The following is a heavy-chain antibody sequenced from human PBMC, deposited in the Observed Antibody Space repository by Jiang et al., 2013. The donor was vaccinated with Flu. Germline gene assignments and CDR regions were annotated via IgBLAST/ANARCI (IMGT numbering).Heavy chain of an antibody. D-gene: IGHD6-19*01. CDR3: ARTSSGGTEY. V-gene: IGHV5-51*01. CDR2: VYPGDSDT. CDR1: GYIFTTYW. J-gene: IGHJ4*02. Sequence: GAEVKKPGESLKISCKVSGYIFTTYWIGWVRQMPGKGPEWMGFVYPGDSDTRYSPSFQGQFTFSVDKSINTAYLQRSSLEASDTAIYYCARTSSGGTEYWGEGTLVTVSP.